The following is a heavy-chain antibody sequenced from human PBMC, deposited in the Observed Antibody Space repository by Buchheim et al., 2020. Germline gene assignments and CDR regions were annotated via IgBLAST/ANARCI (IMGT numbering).Heavy chain of an antibody. V-gene: IGHV3-48*03. CDR2: ISSSASTI. J-gene: IGHJ6*02. Sequence: EVQLVESGGGLVQPGGSLRLSCAASGFTFSSYEMNWVRQAPGKGLEWVSYISSSASTIYSAASVKGRFTISRDTAKNSLYLQMNSLRAEDTAVYYCARTTAPAAGGMDVWGQGTT. CDR3: ARTTAPAAGGMDV. D-gene: IGHD4-11*01. CDR1: GFTFSSYE.